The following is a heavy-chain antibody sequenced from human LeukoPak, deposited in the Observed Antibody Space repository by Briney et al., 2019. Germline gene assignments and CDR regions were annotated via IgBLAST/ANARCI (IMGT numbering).Heavy chain of an antibody. V-gene: IGHV3-7*01. D-gene: IGHD3-3*01. CDR2: IKRDGSEK. Sequence: PGGSLRLSCAASGFTFSSYWMSWVRQAPGKGLEWVANIKRDGSEKYYVDSVKGRFTISRDNAKNSLYLQMNSLRAEDTAVYYCARESYDFWSGYYNNWFDPWGQGTLVTVSS. CDR3: ARESYDFWSGYYNNWFDP. CDR1: GFTFSSYW. J-gene: IGHJ5*02.